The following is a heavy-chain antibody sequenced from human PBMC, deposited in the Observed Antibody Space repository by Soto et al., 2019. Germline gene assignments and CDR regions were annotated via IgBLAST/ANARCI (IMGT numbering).Heavy chain of an antibody. CDR3: ARRQSGRSDAFDI. D-gene: IGHD1-26*01. CDR2: IWYDGSNK. J-gene: IGHJ3*02. V-gene: IGHV3-33*01. CDR1: GFTFSSYG. Sequence: QVQLVESGGGVVQPGRSLRLSCAASGFTFSSYGMHWVRQAPGKGLEWVAVIWYDGSNKYYADSVKGRFTISRDNSKNTLYLQMNSLRAEDTAVYYCARRQSGRSDAFDICGQGTMVTVSS.